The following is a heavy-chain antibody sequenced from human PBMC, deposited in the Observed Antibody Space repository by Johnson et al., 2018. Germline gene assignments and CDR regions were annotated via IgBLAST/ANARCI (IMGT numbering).Heavy chain of an antibody. D-gene: IGHD1-26*01. CDR2: INPSTGVT. Sequence: QVQLVQSGAAVTKPGASVAVSCKASGYTFTHYFMHWVRQAPGQGLEWVGIINPSTGVTNNAQRFYDRVTMTSDTSTSTGYMEVRRRRSEDTAVYYCARGSGSAYYYAMDVWGQGTTVTVSS. J-gene: IGHJ6*02. CDR3: ARGSGSAYYYAMDV. CDR1: GYTFTHYF. V-gene: IGHV1-46*01.